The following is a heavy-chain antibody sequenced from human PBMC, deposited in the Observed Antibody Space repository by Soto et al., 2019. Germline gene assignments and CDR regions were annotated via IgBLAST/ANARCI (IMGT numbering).Heavy chain of an antibody. Sequence: ASVKVSCKASGYTFAHYGISWVRQAPGQGLEWMGWISGNNGATNYAPKMQGRVTMTIDTSTDTAYMDLRSLTSDDTAVYFCARDFKYLRVLGSCFHSWGQGPLLT. CDR3: ARDFKYLRVLGSCFHS. CDR1: GYTFAHYG. J-gene: IGHJ5*01. D-gene: IGHD2-2*01. CDR2: ISGNNGAT. V-gene: IGHV1-18*04.